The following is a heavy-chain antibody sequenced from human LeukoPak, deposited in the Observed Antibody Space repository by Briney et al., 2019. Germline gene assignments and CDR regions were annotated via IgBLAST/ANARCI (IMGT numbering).Heavy chain of an antibody. J-gene: IGHJ4*02. D-gene: IGHD3-10*01. CDR3: ARGGGSGG. Sequence: SETLSLTCTVSGGSISSHYWSWIRQPPGKELEWIGYIYYRGSTNYNPSLKSRVTISVDTSKNQFSLKLSSVTAADTAVYYCARGGGSGGWGQGTLVTVSS. V-gene: IGHV4-59*11. CDR2: IYYRGST. CDR1: GGSISSHY.